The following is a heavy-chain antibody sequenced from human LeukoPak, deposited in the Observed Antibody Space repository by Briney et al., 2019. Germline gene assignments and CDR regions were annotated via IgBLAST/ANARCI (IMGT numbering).Heavy chain of an antibody. V-gene: IGHV3-48*01. D-gene: IGHD1-26*01. CDR2: ISSSSSTI. CDR3: ARVFEVGGSSLDFQH. Sequence: QSGGSLRLSCAVSGFTFSDHYMDWVRQAPGKGLEWVSYISSSSSTIYYADSVKGRFTISRDNAKNSLYLQMNSLRAEDTAVYYCARVFEVGGSSLDFQHWGQGTLVTVSS. J-gene: IGHJ1*01. CDR1: GFTFSDHY.